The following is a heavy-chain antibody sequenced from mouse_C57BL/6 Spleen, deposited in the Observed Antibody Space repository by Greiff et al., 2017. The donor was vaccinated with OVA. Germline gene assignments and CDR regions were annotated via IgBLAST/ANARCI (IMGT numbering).Heavy chain of an antibody. CDR2: ISYDGSN. CDR3: ARAYDYDGFDY. CDR1: GYSITSGYY. V-gene: IGHV3-6*01. D-gene: IGHD2-4*01. J-gene: IGHJ2*01. Sequence: ESGPGLVKPSQSLSLTCSVTGYSITSGYYWNWIRQFPGNKLEWMGYISYDGSNNYNPSLKNRISITRDTSKNQFFLKLNSVTTEDTATYYCARAYDYDGFDYWGQGTTLTVSS.